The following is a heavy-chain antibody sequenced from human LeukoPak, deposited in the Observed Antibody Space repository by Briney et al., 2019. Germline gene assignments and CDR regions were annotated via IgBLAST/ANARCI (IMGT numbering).Heavy chain of an antibody. V-gene: IGHV1-18*01. D-gene: IGHD3-16*02. CDR3: ARDYYGSGSYIDYVWGSYRYYFDY. CDR2: ISAYNGNT. J-gene: IGHJ4*02. CDR1: GYTFTSYG. Sequence: GASVKVSCKASGYTFTSYGISWVRQAPGQGLEWMGWISAYNGNTNYAQKLQGRVTMTTDTSTSTAYMELRSPRSDDTAVYYCARDYYGSGSYIDYVWGSYRYYFDYWGQGTLVTVSS.